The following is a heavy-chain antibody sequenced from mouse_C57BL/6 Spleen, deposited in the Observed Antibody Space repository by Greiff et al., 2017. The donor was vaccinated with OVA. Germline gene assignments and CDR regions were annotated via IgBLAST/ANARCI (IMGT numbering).Heavy chain of an antibody. V-gene: IGHV5-4*01. CDR3: ARESYGNSVDY. J-gene: IGHJ4*01. CDR2: ISAAGSYT. Sequence: EVMLVESGGGLVKPGGSLKLSCAASGFTFSSYAMSWVRQTPEKRLEWVATISAAGSYTYYPDNVKGRVTFSRDNAKNNLYLQMSHLKSEDTAMDYCARESYGNSVDYWGQGTSVTVSS. D-gene: IGHD2-1*01. CDR1: GFTFSSYA.